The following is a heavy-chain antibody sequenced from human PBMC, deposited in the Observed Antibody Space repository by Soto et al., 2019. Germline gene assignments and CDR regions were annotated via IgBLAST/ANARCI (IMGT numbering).Heavy chain of an antibody. Sequence: SETLSLTCTVSGGSISSYYWSWIRQPPGKGLEWIGYIYYSGSTNYNPSLKSRVTISVDTSKNQFSLKLSSVTAADTAVYYCARSSGWYSFDYWGQGTLVTVSS. J-gene: IGHJ4*02. CDR3: ARSSGWYSFDY. CDR1: GGSISSYY. V-gene: IGHV4-59*08. CDR2: IYYSGST. D-gene: IGHD6-19*01.